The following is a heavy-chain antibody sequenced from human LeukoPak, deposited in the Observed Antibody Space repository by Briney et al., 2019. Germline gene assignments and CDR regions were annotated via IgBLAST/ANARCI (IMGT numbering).Heavy chain of an antibody. J-gene: IGHJ6*02. Sequence: PGRSLRLSCAASGFSFSGYAMHWVRQAPGRGLEWVARLAHDETNKQYGDSVKGRSTISRDNAKKSLYLQMNSLRAEDTAVYYCAREGGWTYGMDVWGQGTTVTVSS. CDR1: GFSFSGYA. V-gene: IGHV3-30-3*01. CDR2: LAHDETNK. CDR3: AREGGWTYGMDV. D-gene: IGHD6-19*01.